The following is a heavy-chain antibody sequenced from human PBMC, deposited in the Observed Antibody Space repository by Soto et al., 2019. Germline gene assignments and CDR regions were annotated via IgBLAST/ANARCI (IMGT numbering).Heavy chain of an antibody. J-gene: IGHJ5*02. CDR3: AREIHDYGDYAGWFDP. CDR1: GGSISSGDYY. CDR2: IYYSGST. D-gene: IGHD4-17*01. V-gene: IGHV4-30-4*01. Sequence: SETLSLTCTVSGGSISSGDYYWSWIRQPPGKGLEWIGHIYYSGSTYYNPSLKSRVTISVDTSKNQFSLKLSSVTAADTAVYYCAREIHDYGDYAGWFDPWGQGTRVTVSS.